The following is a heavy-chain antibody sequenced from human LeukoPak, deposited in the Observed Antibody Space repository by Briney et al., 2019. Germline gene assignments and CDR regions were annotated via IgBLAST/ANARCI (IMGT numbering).Heavy chain of an antibody. CDR1: GGSISSSSYY. CDR3: AREPGIAAADHFDY. Sequence: PSETLSLTCTVSGGSISSSSYYRGWIRQPPGKGLEWIGSIYYSGSTYYNPSLKSRVTISVDTSKNQFSLKLSSVTAADTAVYYCAREPGIAAADHFDYWGQGTLVTVSS. J-gene: IGHJ4*02. CDR2: IYYSGST. D-gene: IGHD6-13*01. V-gene: IGHV4-39*02.